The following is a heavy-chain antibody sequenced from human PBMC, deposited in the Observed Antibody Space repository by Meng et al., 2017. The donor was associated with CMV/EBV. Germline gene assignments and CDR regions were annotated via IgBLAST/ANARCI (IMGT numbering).Heavy chain of an antibody. CDR3: AKLRGSGFNSYWYFDL. CDR2: IYSGGSST. V-gene: IGHV3-23*03. D-gene: IGHD3-22*01. Sequence: GGSLRLSCAASGFTFSVYAMTWVRQAPGKGLKWVSIIYSGGSSTYYADSLKGRFTISRDDSKNTLYLQVNSLRADDTAVYYCAKLRGSGFNSYWYFDLWGRGTLVTVSS. CDR1: GFTFSVYA. J-gene: IGHJ2*01.